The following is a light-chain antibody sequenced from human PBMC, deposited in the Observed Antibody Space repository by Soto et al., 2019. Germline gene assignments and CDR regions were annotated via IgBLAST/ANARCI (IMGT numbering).Light chain of an antibody. CDR3: QQRSNWAPWT. CDR2: DAV. Sequence: EIVLTQSPATLSLSPGERATLSCRASQNIGSYLAWYQQKAGQTPRLLIYDAVHWATGIPARFSGSGSGTDFTLTISSLEPEDFAVYYCQQRSNWAPWTFGQGTKVEI. V-gene: IGKV3-11*01. CDR1: QNIGSY. J-gene: IGKJ1*01.